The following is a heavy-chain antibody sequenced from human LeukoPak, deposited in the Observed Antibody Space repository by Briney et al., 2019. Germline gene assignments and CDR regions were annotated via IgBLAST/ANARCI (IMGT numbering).Heavy chain of an antibody. CDR1: GYTFTGYY. D-gene: IGHD5-24*01. CDR2: INPNSGGT. CDR3: ARGRDGYKRVPEYYYYYYMDV. Sequence: GASVKVSCKASGYTFTGYYMHWVRQAPGQGLEWMGWINPNSGGTNYAQKFQGRVTMTRDTSTSTVYMELSSLRSEDTAVYYCARGRDGYKRVPEYYYYYYMDVWGKGTTVTISS. J-gene: IGHJ6*03. V-gene: IGHV1-2*02.